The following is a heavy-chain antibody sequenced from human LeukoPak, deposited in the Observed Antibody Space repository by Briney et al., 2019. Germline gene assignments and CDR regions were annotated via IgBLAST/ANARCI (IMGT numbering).Heavy chain of an antibody. V-gene: IGHV4-59*08. CDR2: IYYSGST. D-gene: IGHD3-10*01. Sequence: SETLXXTCTVSGGSISSYYWSWIRQPPGKGLEWIGYIYYSGSTNYNPSLKSRVTISVDTSKNQFSLKLSSVTAADTALYYCAKHYMGSSYNHGLDCWGQGTLVTVSS. J-gene: IGHJ4*02. CDR1: GGSISSYY. CDR3: AKHYMGSSYNHGLDC.